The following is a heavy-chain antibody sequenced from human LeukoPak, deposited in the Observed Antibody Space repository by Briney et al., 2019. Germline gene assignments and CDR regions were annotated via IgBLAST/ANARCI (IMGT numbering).Heavy chain of an antibody. J-gene: IGHJ6*02. Sequence: SETLSLTCAVYGGSFSGYYWSWNRQPPGKGLEWIGEINHSGSTNYNPSLKSRVTISVDTSKNQFSLKLSSVTAADTTVYYCARDRDIVVVPAAILPDGMDVWGQGTTVTVSS. CDR3: ARDRDIVVVPAAILPDGMDV. V-gene: IGHV4-34*01. CDR1: GGSFSGYY. CDR2: INHSGST. D-gene: IGHD2-2*01.